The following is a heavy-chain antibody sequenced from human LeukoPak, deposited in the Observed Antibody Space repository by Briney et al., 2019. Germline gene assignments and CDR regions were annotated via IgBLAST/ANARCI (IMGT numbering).Heavy chain of an antibody. CDR2: IYYRGSI. Sequence: SEPLSLTCTVSGASISSYYWSWIRQPPGKGLEWIGDIYYRGSIKYNPSLKSRVTMSVDTSKNQFSLKLSSVTAADTAIYYCARENPSGYYNRPIDYWGQGTLVTVSS. J-gene: IGHJ4*02. CDR1: GASISSYY. V-gene: IGHV4-59*01. D-gene: IGHD3-3*01. CDR3: ARENPSGYYNRPIDY.